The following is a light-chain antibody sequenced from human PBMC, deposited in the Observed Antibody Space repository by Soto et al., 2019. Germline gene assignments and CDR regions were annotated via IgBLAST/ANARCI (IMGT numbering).Light chain of an antibody. Sequence: QPVLTQSSSASASLGSSVKLTCTLSSDHNNYIIAWHQQHPGKAPRFLMTVEASGTYNKGSGIPDRFSGSSSGADRYLTIXXXXXXXXXXYYCXTXDNDTRVFGGGTQLTVL. J-gene: IGLJ2*01. V-gene: IGLV4-60*02. CDR3: XTXDNDTRV. CDR1: SDHNNYI. CDR2: VEASGTY.